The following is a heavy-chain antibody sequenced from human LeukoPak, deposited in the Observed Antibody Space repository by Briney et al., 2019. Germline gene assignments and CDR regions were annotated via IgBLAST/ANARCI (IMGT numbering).Heavy chain of an antibody. D-gene: IGHD2-2*01. CDR2: ISAYNGNT. CDR1: CYTFTSYG. V-gene: IGHV1-18*01. J-gene: IGHJ6*02. Sequence: ASVKVSCKASCYTFTSYGISWVRQAPGQGLEWMGWISAYNGNTNYAQKLQGRVTMTTDTSTSTAYMELRSLRSDDTAVYYCARDSLGYCSSTSCPQYYYYGMDVWGQGTTVTVSS. CDR3: ARDSLGYCSSTSCPQYYYYGMDV.